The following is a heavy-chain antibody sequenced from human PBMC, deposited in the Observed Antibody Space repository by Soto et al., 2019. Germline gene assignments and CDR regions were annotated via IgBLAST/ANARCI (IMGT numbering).Heavy chain of an antibody. CDR3: ARGYDFWSGYHNFDY. CDR2: ISAYNGNT. D-gene: IGHD3-3*01. V-gene: IGHV1-18*01. J-gene: IGHJ4*02. Sequence: ASVKVSCKASGYTFTSYGISWVRQAPGQGLEWKGWISAYNGNTNYAQKLQGRVTITTDISTSTAYMELRSLRSDDTAVYYCARGYDFWSGYHNFDYWGQGTLVTVSS. CDR1: GYTFTSYG.